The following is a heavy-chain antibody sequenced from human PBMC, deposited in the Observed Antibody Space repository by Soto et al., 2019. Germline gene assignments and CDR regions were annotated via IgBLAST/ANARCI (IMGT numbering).Heavy chain of an antibody. CDR1: GFSLSTSGAG. Sequence: QITLKESGPPLVKPTQTLTLTCTLSGFSLSTSGAGVGWIRQPPGKALEWLALIYWDDDKRYSPSLKSRLTITKDTSKNQVVPTMTNMDPVDTATYYCAHKGDGYRGFKYWGQGTLVTVSS. CDR3: AHKGDGYRGFKY. CDR2: IYWDDDK. J-gene: IGHJ4*02. D-gene: IGHD5-12*01. V-gene: IGHV2-5*02.